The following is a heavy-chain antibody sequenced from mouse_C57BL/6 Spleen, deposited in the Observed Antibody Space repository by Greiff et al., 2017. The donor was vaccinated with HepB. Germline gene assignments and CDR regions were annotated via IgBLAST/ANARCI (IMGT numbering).Heavy chain of an antibody. CDR2: ISSGSSTI. J-gene: IGHJ2*01. D-gene: IGHD1-1*01. CDR3: ARDLRY. Sequence: EVQLVESGGGLVKPGGSLKLSCAASGFTFSDYGMHWVRQAPEKGLEWVAYISSGSSTIYYADTVKGRFTISRDNAKNTLFLQMTSLRSEDTAMYYCARDLRYWGQGTTLTVSS. CDR1: GFTFSDYG. V-gene: IGHV5-17*01.